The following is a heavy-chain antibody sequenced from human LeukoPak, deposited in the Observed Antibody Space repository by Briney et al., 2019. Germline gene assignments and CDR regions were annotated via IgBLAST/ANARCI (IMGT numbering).Heavy chain of an antibody. D-gene: IGHD6-19*01. V-gene: IGHV3-21*01. CDR3: AREGSDWNYYYYMDV. J-gene: IGHJ6*03. CDR1: GFTFSSFS. Sequence: GGSLRLSCAASGFTFSSFSMSWVRQAPGKGLEWVSSITSSSSYMYYADSVKGRFTISRDNAKNSLYLQMNSLRAEDTAVYYCAREGSDWNYYYYMDVWGKGTTVTISS. CDR2: ITSSSSYM.